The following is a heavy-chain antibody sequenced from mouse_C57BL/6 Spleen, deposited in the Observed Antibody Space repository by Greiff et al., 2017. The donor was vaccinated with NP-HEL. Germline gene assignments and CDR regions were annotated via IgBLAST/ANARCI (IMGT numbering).Heavy chain of an antibody. D-gene: IGHD1-1*01. Sequence: QVQLQQPGAELVMPGASVKLSCKASGYTFTSYWMHWVKQRPGQGLEWIGEIDPSDSYTNYNQKFKGKSTLTVDKSSSTAYMQLSSLTSEDSAVYYCARGDYDGTEYFDVWGTGTTVTVSS. V-gene: IGHV1-69*01. J-gene: IGHJ1*03. CDR3: ARGDYDGTEYFDV. CDR1: GYTFTSYW. CDR2: IDPSDSYT.